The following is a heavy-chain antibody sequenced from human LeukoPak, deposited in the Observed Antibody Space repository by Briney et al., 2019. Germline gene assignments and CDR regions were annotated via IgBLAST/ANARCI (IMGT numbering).Heavy chain of an antibody. CDR3: ASGAIYCSGGSCYSAAVGY. J-gene: IGHJ4*02. CDR2: INHRGST. CDR1: GGSFSGYY. Sequence: SETLSLTCTVYGGSFSGYYWSWIRQPPGKVLEWIGEINHRGSTNYKPSLKSRVTISVDTSKNQFSLKLSSVTAADTAVYYCASGAIYCSGGSCYSAAVGYWGQGTLVTVSS. V-gene: IGHV4-34*01. D-gene: IGHD2-15*01.